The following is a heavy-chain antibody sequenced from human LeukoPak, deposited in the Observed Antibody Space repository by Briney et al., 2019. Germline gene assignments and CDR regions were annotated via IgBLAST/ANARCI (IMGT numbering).Heavy chain of an antibody. D-gene: IGHD3-16*02. CDR1: GYTFTGYY. J-gene: IGHJ4*02. CDR2: IHPNSGGT. V-gene: IGHV1-2*02. Sequence: GASVKVSCKASGYTFTGYYIHWVRQAPGQGLEWMGWIHPNSGGTNYAQKFQGRVTMTRDTSTSTVYMELSSLRSEDTAMYYCARLPYRDGVAQDYWGQGTLVTVSS. CDR3: ARLPYRDGVAQDY.